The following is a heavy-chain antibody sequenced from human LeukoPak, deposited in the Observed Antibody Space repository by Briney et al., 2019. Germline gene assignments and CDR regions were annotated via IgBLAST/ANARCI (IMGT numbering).Heavy chain of an antibody. Sequence: GGSLRLSCAASGFTFSSYWMHWVRQAPGKGLVWVSRINTDGSSTSYADSVKGRFTISRDNAKNTLYLQMNGLRAEDTAVYYCARDLPGKLRYFDWLLPHFDYWGQGTLVTVSS. CDR3: ARDLPGKLRYFDWLLPHFDY. V-gene: IGHV3-74*01. CDR1: GFTFSSYW. D-gene: IGHD3-9*01. CDR2: INTDGSST. J-gene: IGHJ4*02.